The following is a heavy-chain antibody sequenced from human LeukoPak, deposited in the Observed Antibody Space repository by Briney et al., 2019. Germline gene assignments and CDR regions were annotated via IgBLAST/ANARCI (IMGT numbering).Heavy chain of an antibody. Sequence: PGGSLRLSCAASGFTFSSYGMHWVRQAPGKGLEWVAVISYDGSNKYYADSVKGRFTISRDNAKNSLYLQMNSLRAEDTAVYYCARDGPGDSENWFDPWGQGTLVTVSS. J-gene: IGHJ5*02. D-gene: IGHD2-21*02. CDR2: ISYDGSNK. V-gene: IGHV3-30*03. CDR1: GFTFSSYG. CDR3: ARDGPGDSENWFDP.